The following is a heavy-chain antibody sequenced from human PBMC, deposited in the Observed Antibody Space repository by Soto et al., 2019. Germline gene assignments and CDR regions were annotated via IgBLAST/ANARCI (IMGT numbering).Heavy chain of an antibody. D-gene: IGHD1-26*01. J-gene: IGHJ6*02. Sequence: ASVKVSCKSSGYPFTSYAISWVRQAPGQGLEWMGWISAYNGNTNYAQKLQGRVTMTTDTSTSTAYMELRSLRSDDTAVYYCARIDIVGAAPGHYYGMDVWGQGTTVTVSS. V-gene: IGHV1-18*01. CDR1: GYPFTSYA. CDR2: ISAYNGNT. CDR3: ARIDIVGAAPGHYYGMDV.